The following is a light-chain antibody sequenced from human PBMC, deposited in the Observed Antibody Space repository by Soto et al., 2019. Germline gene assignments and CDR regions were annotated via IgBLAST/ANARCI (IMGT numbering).Light chain of an antibody. V-gene: IGKV3-20*01. CDR2: GAS. Sequence: EIVLTQSPGTLSLSPGEGVTLSCRASQSVSSSFLAWYQQKPGQAPRLLIYGASSRATGIPDRFTGSGSGTDFTLTISRREPEDFAVYYCQQYGRSPPWTFGQGTKVEIK. CDR3: QQYGRSPPWT. J-gene: IGKJ1*01. CDR1: QSVSSSF.